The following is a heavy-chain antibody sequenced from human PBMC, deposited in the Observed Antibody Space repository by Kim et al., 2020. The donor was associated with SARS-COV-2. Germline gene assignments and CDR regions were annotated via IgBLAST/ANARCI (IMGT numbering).Heavy chain of an antibody. J-gene: IGHJ6*02. CDR1: GFTVDDYA. CDR3: AKDISPEIPLGYCSSTSCYFANGMDV. CDR2: ISGDGGST. V-gene: IGHV3-43*02. D-gene: IGHD2-2*01. Sequence: GGSLRLSCAASGFTVDDYAMHWVRQAPGKGLEWVSLISGDGGSTYSADSVKGRFTISSDNSKNSLYLQMNSLRTENTALYYCAKDISPEIPLGYCSSTSCYFANGMDVWGQGTTVTVSS.